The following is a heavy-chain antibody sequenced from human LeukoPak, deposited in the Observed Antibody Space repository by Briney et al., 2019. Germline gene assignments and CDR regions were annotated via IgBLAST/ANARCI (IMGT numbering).Heavy chain of an antibody. Sequence: ASVKVSCKASGGTFSSYAISWVRQAPGQGLEWMGWISAYNGNTNYAQKLQGRVTMTTDTSTSTAYMELRSLRSDDTAVYYCARGTTALDYYYYMDVWGKGTTVTVSS. V-gene: IGHV1-18*01. J-gene: IGHJ6*03. CDR1: GGTFSSYA. CDR3: ARGTTALDYYYYMDV. D-gene: IGHD1-7*01. CDR2: ISAYNGNT.